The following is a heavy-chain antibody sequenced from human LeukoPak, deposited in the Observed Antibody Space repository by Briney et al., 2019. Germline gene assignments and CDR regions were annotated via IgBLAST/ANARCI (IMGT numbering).Heavy chain of an antibody. CDR1: SGSISSSNW. CDR3: ARTRPILTGYWIFDY. V-gene: IGHV4-4*02. D-gene: IGHD3-9*01. CDR2: IYHSGNT. Sequence: PSGTLSLTCAVSSGSISSSNWWSWVRQPPGKGLEWIGEIYHSGNTNYNPSLKSRVSMSVDNSKNQFSLKLNSVTAADAAVYYCARTRPILTGYWIFDYWGQGILVTVSS. J-gene: IGHJ4*02.